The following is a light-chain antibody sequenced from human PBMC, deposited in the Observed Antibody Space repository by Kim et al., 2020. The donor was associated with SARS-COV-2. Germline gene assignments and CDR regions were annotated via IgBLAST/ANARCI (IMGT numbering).Light chain of an antibody. CDR2: GKN. J-gene: IGLJ2*01. CDR3: NSRDNNDNVL. CDR1: SLRTYY. V-gene: IGLV3-19*01. Sequence: VALVQTVRITCQGDSLRTYYTTWFQQKPGQAPLVVFYGKNNRPSGIPDRFSGSSSGNTASLTITATQAGDEADYYCNSRDNNDNVLFGGGTQLTVL.